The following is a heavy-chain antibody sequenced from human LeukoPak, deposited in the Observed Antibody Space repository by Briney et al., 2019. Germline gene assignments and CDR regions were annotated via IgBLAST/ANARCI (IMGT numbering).Heavy chain of an antibody. D-gene: IGHD3-10*01. CDR1: GYSISSGYY. Sequence: SETPSLTCTVSGYSISSGYYGGWIRQPPGKGREWIGSIYHIGSTYYNPSLKSRVTISVDTSKNQFSLKLSSVTAADTAVYYCARDLPGAGGKGVTYFDYWGQGTLVTVSS. CDR3: ARDLPGAGGKGVTYFDY. V-gene: IGHV4-38-2*02. J-gene: IGHJ4*02. CDR2: IYHIGST.